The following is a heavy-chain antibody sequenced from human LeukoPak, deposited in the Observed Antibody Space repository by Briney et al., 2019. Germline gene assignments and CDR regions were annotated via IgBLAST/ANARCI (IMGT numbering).Heavy chain of an antibody. D-gene: IGHD5-18*01. J-gene: IGHJ4*02. CDR1: GFIFSSYS. Sequence: GGSLRLSCAASGFIFSSYSMNWVRQAPGKRLEWVSSISATGNYIYYADSVKGRFTISRDNAKNSLYLQMNSLRAEDTAVYYCARDRSGYTFDDWGQGTLVTVSS. CDR3: ARDRSGYTFDD. CDR2: ISATGNYI. V-gene: IGHV3-21*01.